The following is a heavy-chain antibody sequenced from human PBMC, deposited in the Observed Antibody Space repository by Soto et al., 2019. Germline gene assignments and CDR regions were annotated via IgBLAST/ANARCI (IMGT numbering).Heavy chain of an antibody. CDR3: ASHYDSSGYYYRGLDY. D-gene: IGHD3-22*01. CDR1: GGTFSSYA. V-gene: IGHV1-69*12. CDR2: IIPIFGTA. Sequence: QVQLVQSGAEVKKPGSSVKVSCKASGGTFSSYAISWVRQAPGQGLEWMGGIIPIFGTADYAQKFDGRVTINEDESTSTGNMELSSLRAEDTAVYYCASHYDSSGYYYRGLDYWGQGTLVTVSS. J-gene: IGHJ4*02.